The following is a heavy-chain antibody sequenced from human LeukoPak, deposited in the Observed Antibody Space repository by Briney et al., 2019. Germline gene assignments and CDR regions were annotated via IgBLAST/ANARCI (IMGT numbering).Heavy chain of an antibody. Sequence: PGGSLRLSCAASGFTLSSYWMSWVRQAPGKGLEWVANIKPDGSDKYYVDSVKGRFTISRDNAKNSLYLQMNSLRADDTAVYYCARDSRRLQVGWFDPWGQGTLVTVSS. J-gene: IGHJ5*02. V-gene: IGHV3-7*01. D-gene: IGHD5-24*01. CDR2: IKPDGSDK. CDR1: GFTLSSYW. CDR3: ARDSRRLQVGWFDP.